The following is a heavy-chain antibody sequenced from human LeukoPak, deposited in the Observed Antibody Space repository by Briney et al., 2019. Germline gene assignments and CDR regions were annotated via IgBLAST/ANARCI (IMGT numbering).Heavy chain of an antibody. J-gene: IGHJ4*02. V-gene: IGHV3-30-3*01. Sequence: GGSLRLSCAASGFTFSSYAMHWGRQAPGKGLEWVAVISYDGSNKYYADSVKGRFTISRDNSKNTLYLQMNSLRAEDTAVYYCATEGGYSYPYSFDYWGQGTLVTVSS. CDR1: GFTFSSYA. CDR3: ATEGGYSYPYSFDY. CDR2: ISYDGSNK. D-gene: IGHD5-18*01.